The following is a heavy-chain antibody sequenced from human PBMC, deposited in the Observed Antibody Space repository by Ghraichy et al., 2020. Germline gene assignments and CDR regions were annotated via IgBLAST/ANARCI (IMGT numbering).Heavy chain of an antibody. D-gene: IGHD6-13*01. CDR3: ARDKPHRPKAGNFDY. CDR1: GDYVSSNTAS. V-gene: IGHV6-1*01. J-gene: IGHJ4*02. Sequence: SETLSLTCDISGDYVSSNTASWNWVLQSPSRGLEWLGRTYYRSEWYYDYAVSVKGRITFIPDTSRNQVSLELKSVTPEDTAVYYCARDKPHRPKAGNFDYWGQGTLVTVSS. CDR2: TYYRSEWYY.